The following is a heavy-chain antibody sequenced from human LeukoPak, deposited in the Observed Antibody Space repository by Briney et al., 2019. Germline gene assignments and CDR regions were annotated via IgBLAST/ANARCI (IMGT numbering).Heavy chain of an antibody. CDR3: AREESWDDYSNAPSFDY. Sequence: GGSLRLSCAASGFTFSSYWIHWVREAPGKGLVWVSRINSDGSSTSYADSVKGRFTISRDNAKNTLYLQMNSLRAEDTTVYYCAREESWDDYSNAPSFDYWGQGTLVTVSS. J-gene: IGHJ4*02. V-gene: IGHV3-74*01. CDR2: INSDGSST. D-gene: IGHD4-11*01. CDR1: GFTFSSYW.